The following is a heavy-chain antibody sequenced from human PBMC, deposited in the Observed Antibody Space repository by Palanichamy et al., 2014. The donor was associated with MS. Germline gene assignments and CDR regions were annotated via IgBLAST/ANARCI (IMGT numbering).Heavy chain of an antibody. J-gene: IGHJ4*02. D-gene: IGHD4-11*01. V-gene: IGHV3-30*04. Sequence: QVHLVESGGGVVQPGRSLRLSCAASGFTLNTYAIHWVRQAPGQGLESMAVISYDGNDQYYAGSVKGRFTISRDNSKNTVYLQMNSLRLEDTAVYYCARDGGADYNNIDYWGQGTLVTVSS. CDR1: GFTLNTYA. CDR3: ARDGGADYNNIDY. CDR2: ISYDGNDQ.